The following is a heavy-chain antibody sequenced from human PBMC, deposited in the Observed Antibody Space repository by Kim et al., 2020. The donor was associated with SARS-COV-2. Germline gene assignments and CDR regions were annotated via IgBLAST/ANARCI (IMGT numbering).Heavy chain of an antibody. Sequence: GGSLRLSCAASGFTFSSYSMNWVRQAPGKGLEWVSSISSSSSYIYYADSVKGRFTISRDNAKNSLYLQMNSLRAEDTAVYYCASDNGYCTNGVCPKRFTKLGYWGQGTLVTVSS. J-gene: IGHJ4*02. V-gene: IGHV3-21*01. CDR1: GFTFSSYS. CDR2: ISSSSSYI. CDR3: ASDNGYCTNGVCPKRFTKLGY. D-gene: IGHD2-8*01.